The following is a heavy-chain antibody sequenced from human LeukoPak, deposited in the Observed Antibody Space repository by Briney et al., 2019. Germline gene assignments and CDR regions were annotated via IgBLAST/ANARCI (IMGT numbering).Heavy chain of an antibody. CDR3: ASHGYDFWSGYYKSGNWFDP. V-gene: IGHV3-7*01. J-gene: IGHJ5*02. CDR2: IKQDGSEK. Sequence: GGSLRLSCAASRFTFSDYYMSWVRQAPGKGLEWVANIKQDGSEKYYVDSVKGRFTISRDNAKNSLYLQMNSLRAEDTAVYYCASHGYDFWSGYYKSGNWFDPWGQGTLVTVSS. D-gene: IGHD3-3*01. CDR1: RFTFSDYY.